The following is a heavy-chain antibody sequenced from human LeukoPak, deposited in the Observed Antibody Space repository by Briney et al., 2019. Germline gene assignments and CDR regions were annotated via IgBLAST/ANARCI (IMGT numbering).Heavy chain of an antibody. V-gene: IGHV1-18*01. Sequence: ASVKVSCKASGYTFTSYGISWVRQAPGQGLEWMGWISAYNGNTNYAQKLQGRVTMTTDTSTSTAYMELRSLRSDDPAVYYCARDAPSTVFYDSSGYYDYWGQGTLVTVSS. CDR1: GYTFTSYG. J-gene: IGHJ4*02. D-gene: IGHD3-22*01. CDR2: ISAYNGNT. CDR3: ARDAPSTVFYDSSGYYDY.